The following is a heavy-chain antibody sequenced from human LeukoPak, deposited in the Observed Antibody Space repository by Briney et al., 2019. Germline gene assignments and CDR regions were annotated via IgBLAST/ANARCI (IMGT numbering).Heavy chain of an antibody. CDR1: GFSFSGHS. V-gene: IGHV3-48*01. J-gene: IGHJ4*02. Sequence: GGSLRLSCAASGFSFSGHSMNWVGQAPGRGLEWVSFISDSGTPIYYADSVRGRFTISRDNAGNSVSLQMNSLRAEDSAVYYCAKNKRSSQYYLDYLGQGALVTVSS. CDR2: ISDSGTPI. CDR3: AKNKRSSQYYLDY.